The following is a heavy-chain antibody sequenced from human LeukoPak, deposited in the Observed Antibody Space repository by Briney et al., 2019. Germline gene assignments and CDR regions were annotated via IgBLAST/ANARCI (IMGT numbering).Heavy chain of an antibody. V-gene: IGHV4-34*01. CDR1: GGSFSGYY. J-gene: IGHJ6*02. D-gene: IGHD5-18*01. CDR2: INHSGST. CDR3: ARAGYSYGQPYYGMDV. Sequence: SETLSLTCAVYGGSFSGYYWSWIRQPPGEGLEWIGEINHSGSTNYNPSLKSRVTISVDTSKNQFSLKLSSVTAADTAVYYCARAGYSYGQPYYGMDVWGQGTTVTVSS.